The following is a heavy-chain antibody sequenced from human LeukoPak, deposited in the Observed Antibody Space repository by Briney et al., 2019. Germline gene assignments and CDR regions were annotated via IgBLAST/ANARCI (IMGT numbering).Heavy chain of an antibody. D-gene: IGHD1-26*01. CDR2: IYTSGST. CDR1: GGSFSSSY. V-gene: IGHV4-4*07. CDR3: ARGYSGNYLRFDP. J-gene: IGHJ5*02. Sequence: SETLSLTCTVSGGSFSSSYWSWIRQHAGKGLEWIGRIYTSGSTNFNPSLKSRVTISIDKSKNQISLKLNSVTAADTAVYYCARGYSGNYLRFDPWGQGTLVTVSS.